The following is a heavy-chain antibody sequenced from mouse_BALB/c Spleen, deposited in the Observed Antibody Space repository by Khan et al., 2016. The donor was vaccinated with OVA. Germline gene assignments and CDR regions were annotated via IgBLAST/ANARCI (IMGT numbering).Heavy chain of an antibody. CDR3: ARVTRRLDY. J-gene: IGHJ4*01. D-gene: IGHD2-13*01. Sequence: QVQLKESGPELVRPGVSVKISCKGSGYTFTDYGMHWVRQSPAKSLEWIGVITTYSGDTNYKQKFKGKATMTVNKSSSTAYMELARLTSGDSAICYSARVTRRLDYWGQGTSVTVSS. CDR1: GYTFTDYG. V-gene: IGHV1S137*01. CDR2: ITTYSGDT.